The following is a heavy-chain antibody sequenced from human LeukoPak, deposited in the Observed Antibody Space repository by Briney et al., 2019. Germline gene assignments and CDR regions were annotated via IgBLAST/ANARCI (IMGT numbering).Heavy chain of an antibody. CDR3: ARYSSNHLDF. D-gene: IGHD1-14*01. J-gene: IGHJ4*02. V-gene: IGHV5-51*01. CDR2: INPDDSDT. Sequence: GESLKISCKGSGYNFSRYWIGWVRQMPGKGLEWMGIINPDDSDTRYSPSFQGHVTISPDDSTRIAYLQWSSLKASDTAMYYCARYSSNHLDFWGQGTLVTVSS. CDR1: GYNFSRYW.